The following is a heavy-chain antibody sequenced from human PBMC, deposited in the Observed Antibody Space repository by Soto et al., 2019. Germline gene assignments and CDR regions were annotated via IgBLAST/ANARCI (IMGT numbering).Heavy chain of an antibody. Sequence: QVQLVESGRGVVQPGRSLRLSCAASGFTFSSYAMHWVRQAPGKGLEWVAVISYDGSDKYYADSVKGRFTISRDNSKNTLYLLMNILRVEDTAVYYCASTLIRGVITTDFDYRGQGTLVTVSS. J-gene: IGHJ4*02. V-gene: IGHV3-30-3*01. CDR2: ISYDGSDK. D-gene: IGHD3-10*01. CDR1: GFTFSSYA. CDR3: ASTLIRGVITTDFDY.